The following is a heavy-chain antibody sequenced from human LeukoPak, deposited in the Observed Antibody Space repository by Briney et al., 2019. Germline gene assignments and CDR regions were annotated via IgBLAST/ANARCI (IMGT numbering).Heavy chain of an antibody. D-gene: IGHD3-22*01. J-gene: IGHJ4*02. Sequence: GGSLRLSCAASGFIINDYYLSWIRQAPGKGLEWISHISSGGRTIYYADSVKGRVTISRDNAKNSLYLQMNSLRAEDTAVYYCASDISGYFLAIWGQGTLVTVSS. V-gene: IGHV3-11*01. CDR3: ASDISGYFLAI. CDR2: ISSGGRTI. CDR1: GFIINDYY.